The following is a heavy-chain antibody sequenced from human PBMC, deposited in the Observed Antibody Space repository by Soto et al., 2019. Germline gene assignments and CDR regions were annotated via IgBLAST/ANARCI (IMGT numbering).Heavy chain of an antibody. D-gene: IGHD2-8*02. V-gene: IGHV4-34*01. CDR1: GGSFSGYY. Sequence: SETLSLTCAVYGGSFSGYYWSWIRQPPGTGLEWIGEINHSGSTNYNPSLKSRVTISVDTSKNQFSLKLTSMTATDTAVYYCARDKITGLFDYWGQGTLVTVSS. CDR3: ARDKITGLFDY. CDR2: INHSGST. J-gene: IGHJ4*02.